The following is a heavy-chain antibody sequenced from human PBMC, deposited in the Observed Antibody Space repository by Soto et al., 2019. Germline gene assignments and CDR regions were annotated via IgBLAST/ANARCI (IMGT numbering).Heavy chain of an antibody. V-gene: IGHV4-39*01. D-gene: IGHD3-10*01. CDR3: ARHANRNYYDAFDI. CDR1: GGSITSGTYY. Sequence: QLQLQESGPGLVKPSETLSLTCTVSGGSITSGTYYWGWIRQPPGKGLEWIGSIYYSGSTYYNPSLKSRATISVDTSKNPFSLTLTSVTAADTAVYYCARHANRNYYDAFDIWGQGTMVTVSS. CDR2: IYYSGST. J-gene: IGHJ3*02.